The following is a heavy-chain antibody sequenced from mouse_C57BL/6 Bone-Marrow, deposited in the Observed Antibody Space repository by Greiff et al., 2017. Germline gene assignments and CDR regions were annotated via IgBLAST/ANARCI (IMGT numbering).Heavy chain of an antibody. D-gene: IGHD1-1*01. J-gene: IGHJ1*03. CDR3: ARDRTTVVAPDV. Sequence: EVQLQESGGGLVKPGGSLKLSCAASGFTFSSYAMSWVRQTPEKRLEWVATISDGGSYTYYPDNVKGRFTISRDNAKNNLYLQMSHLKSEDTAMYYCARDRTTVVAPDVWGTGTTVTVSS. CDR2: ISDGGSYT. V-gene: IGHV5-4*01. CDR1: GFTFSSYA.